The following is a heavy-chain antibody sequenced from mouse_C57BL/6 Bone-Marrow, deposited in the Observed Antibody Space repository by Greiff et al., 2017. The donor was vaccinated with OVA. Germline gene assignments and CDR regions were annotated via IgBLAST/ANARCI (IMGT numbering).Heavy chain of an antibody. J-gene: IGHJ3*01. V-gene: IGHV3-6*01. Sequence: EVQRVESGPGLVKPSQSLSLTCSVTGYSITSGYYWNWIRQFPGNKLEWMGYISYDGSNNYNPSLKNRISITRDTSKNQFFLKLNSVTTEDTATYYCAKGSGYYGNRFAYWGQGTLVTVSA. D-gene: IGHD2-1*01. CDR1: GYSITSGYY. CDR3: AKGSGYYGNRFAY. CDR2: ISYDGSN.